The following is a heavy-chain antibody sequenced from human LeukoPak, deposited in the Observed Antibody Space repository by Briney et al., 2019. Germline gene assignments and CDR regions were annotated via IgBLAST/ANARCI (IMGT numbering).Heavy chain of an antibody. Sequence: ASVKVSCKASGGTFSSYVISWVRQAPGQGLEWMGWISAYNGNTNYAQKFQGRVTITADESTSTAYMELSSLRSEDTAVYYCARDSDTAPYYYGSGSSNWFDPWGQGTLVTVSS. J-gene: IGHJ5*02. D-gene: IGHD3-10*01. CDR3: ARDSDTAPYYYGSGSSNWFDP. CDR2: ISAYNGNT. CDR1: GGTFSSYV. V-gene: IGHV1-69*13.